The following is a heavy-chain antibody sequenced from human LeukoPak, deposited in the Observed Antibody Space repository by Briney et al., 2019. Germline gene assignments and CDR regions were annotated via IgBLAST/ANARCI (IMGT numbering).Heavy chain of an antibody. Sequence: SVTVACKASGGTFSSYAISWVRQAPGQGLEWMGRIIPTFGTANYAQNFQGRVTITTDESTSSAYMALSSLRSEVTAVYYCARVASSHRTNGVCYALRSNAEYFQHWGKGTLVTVSS. CDR2: IIPTFGTA. D-gene: IGHD2-8*01. J-gene: IGHJ1*01. CDR1: GGTFSSYA. CDR3: ARVASSHRTNGVCYALRSNAEYFQH. V-gene: IGHV1-69*05.